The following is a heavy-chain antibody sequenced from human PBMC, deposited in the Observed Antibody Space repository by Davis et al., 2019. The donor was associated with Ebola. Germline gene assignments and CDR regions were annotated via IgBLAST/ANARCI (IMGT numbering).Heavy chain of an antibody. CDR3: ARVSYDFWSGFDY. D-gene: IGHD3-3*01. CDR2: ISTYNGNT. J-gene: IGHJ4*02. V-gene: IGHV1-18*01. CDR1: GYTFTSYA. Sequence: AASVKVSCKASGYTFTSYAMHWVRQAPGQGLEWMGWISTYNGNTNYAQKLQGRVTMTTDTSTSTAYMELRSLRSDDTAVYYCARVSYDFWSGFDYWGQGTLVTVSS.